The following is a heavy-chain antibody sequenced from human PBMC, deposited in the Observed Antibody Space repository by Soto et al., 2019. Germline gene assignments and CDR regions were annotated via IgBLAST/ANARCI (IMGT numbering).Heavy chain of an antibody. D-gene: IGHD6-13*01. Sequence: LRLSCTTSGFTFGDYAMCWFRQAPGKGLEWVGVVRSKAYGGTTDYAASVKGRFDISRDDSKSVAYLQMNSVTTEDTAVYFCARYTYTSRYSYYGMDVWGQGTTVTVSS. CDR3: ARYTYTSRYSYYGMDV. V-gene: IGHV3-49*03. CDR2: VRSKAYGGTT. CDR1: GFTFGDYA. J-gene: IGHJ6*02.